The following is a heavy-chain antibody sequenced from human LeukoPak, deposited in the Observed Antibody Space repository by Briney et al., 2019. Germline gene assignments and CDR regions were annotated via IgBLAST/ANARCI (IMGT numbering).Heavy chain of an antibody. Sequence: AGGSLRLSCAASGFTFRSYIMHWVRQAPGKGLEWVALISYEGGNKYDADSVKGRFTISRDNSKNTLYLQMNSLRSEVTALYYCARDATGDGDLESWGQGTLVTVSP. V-gene: IGHV3-30*04. CDR2: ISYEGGNK. D-gene: IGHD4-17*01. J-gene: IGHJ5*02. CDR1: GFTFRSYI. CDR3: ARDATGDGDLES.